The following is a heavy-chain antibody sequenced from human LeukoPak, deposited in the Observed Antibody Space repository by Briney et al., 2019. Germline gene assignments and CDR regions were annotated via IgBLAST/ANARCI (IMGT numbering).Heavy chain of an antibody. V-gene: IGHV1-69-2*01. CDR2: VDAEDGET. CDR3: AQDNWFDP. Sequence: ASVKVSCKVSGYTFTDYYMHWVQQAPGKGLEWMGLVDAEDGETIYAEKFQGRITITADTSTDTAYMELSSLRSEDTAVYYCAQDNWFDPWGQGTLVTVPS. J-gene: IGHJ5*02. CDR1: GYTFTDYY.